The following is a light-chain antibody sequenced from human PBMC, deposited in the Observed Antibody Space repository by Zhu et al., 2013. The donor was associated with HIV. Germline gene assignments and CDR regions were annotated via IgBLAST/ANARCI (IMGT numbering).Light chain of an antibody. Sequence: PGERATLSCRASQSVANSLAWYQQKPGQAPRLLIYGASTRATGVPARFSGSGSGTDFTLTITRLEPEDFAVYYCQQYGNSPRTFGQGTKVEIK. CDR1: QSVANS. V-gene: IGKV3-20*01. CDR3: QQYGNSPRT. CDR2: GAS. J-gene: IGKJ1*01.